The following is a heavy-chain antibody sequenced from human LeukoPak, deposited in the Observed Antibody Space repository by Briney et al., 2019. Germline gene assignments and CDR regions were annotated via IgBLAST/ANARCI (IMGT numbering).Heavy chain of an antibody. Sequence: GGSLRLSWAASGFTFSGYAMHWVRQAPGKGLEWVAIISFDGINEYYADSVKGRFTISRDNSKNTLYLQMNSLRTEDTAVYYCARDTSGNLWGQGTMVTVSS. V-gene: IGHV3-30*04. CDR2: ISFDGINE. D-gene: IGHD1-26*01. J-gene: IGHJ3*01. CDR1: GFTFSGYA. CDR3: ARDTSGNL.